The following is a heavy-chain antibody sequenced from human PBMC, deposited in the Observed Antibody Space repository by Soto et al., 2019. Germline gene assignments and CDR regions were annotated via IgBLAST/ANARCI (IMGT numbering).Heavy chain of an antibody. CDR1: GGSFSGYY. Sequence: KSSETLSLTCAVYGGSFSGYYWSWIRQPPGKGLEWIGEINHSGSTNYNPSLKSRVTISVDTSKNQFSLKLSSVTAADTAVYYCARGSSTVTPYLGVYYYYGMDVWGQGTTVTVSS. CDR3: ARGSSTVTPYLGVYYYYGMDV. CDR2: INHSGST. D-gene: IGHD4-17*01. V-gene: IGHV4-34*01. J-gene: IGHJ6*02.